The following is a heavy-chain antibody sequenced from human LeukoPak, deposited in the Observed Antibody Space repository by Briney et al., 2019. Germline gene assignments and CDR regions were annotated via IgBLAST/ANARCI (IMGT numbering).Heavy chain of an antibody. CDR1: GYTFSSHG. CDR2: ISPNNNDT. D-gene: IGHD4-17*01. J-gene: IGHJ3*02. CDR3: ATDRGYGDHDAFDI. V-gene: IGHV1-18*04. Sequence: ASVKVSCKASGYTFSSHGISWVRQAPGQGLEWMGWISPNNNDTDYAQKFQGRVTMTEDTSTDTAYMELSSLRSEDTAVYYCATDRGYGDHDAFDIWGQGTMVTVSS.